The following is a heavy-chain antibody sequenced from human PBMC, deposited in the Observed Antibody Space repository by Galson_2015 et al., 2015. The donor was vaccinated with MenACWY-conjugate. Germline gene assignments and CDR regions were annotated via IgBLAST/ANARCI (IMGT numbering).Heavy chain of an antibody. CDR2: ISDSGRTT. J-gene: IGHJ4*02. CDR3: AKDLVKNYEMLTGYFSD. CDR1: GFPFSSYA. Sequence: SLRLSCAVSGFPFSSYAMTWVRQAPGKGLEWVSTISDSGRTTYYADAVQGRFTISRDNSKNKVFLQMNSLRAEDAAAYYCAKDLVKNYEMLTGYFSDWGQGTLVTGSS. V-gene: IGHV3-23*01. D-gene: IGHD3-9*01.